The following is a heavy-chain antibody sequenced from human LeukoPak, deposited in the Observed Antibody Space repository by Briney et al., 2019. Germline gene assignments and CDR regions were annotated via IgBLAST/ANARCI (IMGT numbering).Heavy chain of an antibody. V-gene: IGHV6-1*01. J-gene: IGHJ4*02. CDR1: GDSVSSKNGT. Sequence: SQTLSLTCVVSGDSVSSKNGTWNWQTPSPSRGLEWLVRTYYRFKWYNDYAESMEGRMTISQDTSKNQYSLHLNSVTPDDTAVYYCARDFGTTGWHTFDYWGQGTLVTVSS. D-gene: IGHD6-19*01. CDR3: ARDFGTTGWHTFDY. CDR2: TYYRFKWYN.